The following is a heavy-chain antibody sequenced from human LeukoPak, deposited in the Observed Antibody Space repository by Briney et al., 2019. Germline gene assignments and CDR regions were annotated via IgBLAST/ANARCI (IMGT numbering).Heavy chain of an antibody. CDR1: GYSFTSYW. J-gene: IGHJ3*02. D-gene: IGHD2-2*01. CDR3: ARYHSGVCSSTSCLDAFDI. Sequence: GESLKISCKGSGYSFTSYWIGWVRQMPGKGLEWMGFIYLGDSDTRYSPSFQGQVTISADKSISTAYLQWSSLKASDTAMYCCARYHSGVCSSTSCLDAFDIWGQGTMVTVSS. V-gene: IGHV5-51*01. CDR2: IYLGDSDT.